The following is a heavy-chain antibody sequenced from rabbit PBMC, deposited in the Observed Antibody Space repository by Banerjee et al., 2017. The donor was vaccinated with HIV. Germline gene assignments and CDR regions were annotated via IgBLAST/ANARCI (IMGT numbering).Heavy chain of an antibody. Sequence: QQQLVESGGGLVKPGASLTLTCKASGFSFSGSYWICWVRQAPGKGLEWIACIYAGSSGSTYYASWAKGRFTISKTSSTTVTLQMTSLTAADTATYFCARGTSGNDYLYYGMDLWGPGTLVTVS. CDR1: GFSFSGSYW. CDR3: ARGTSGNDYLYYGMDL. J-gene: IGHJ6*01. CDR2: IYAGSSGST. D-gene: IGHD1-1*01. V-gene: IGHV1S45*01.